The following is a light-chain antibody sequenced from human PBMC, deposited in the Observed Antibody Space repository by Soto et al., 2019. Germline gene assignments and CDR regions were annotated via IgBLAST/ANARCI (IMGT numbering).Light chain of an antibody. CDR3: QQYNNWPPVT. Sequence: EIVMTQSPATLSVSPGERATLSCRASQSVSSKLAWYQQKPGQAPRLVIYGASTRATGIPARFSGSGSGTEFTLTISGLQSEYFAVYYCQQYNNWPPVTFGGGTKVEIK. CDR1: QSVSSK. CDR2: GAS. J-gene: IGKJ4*01. V-gene: IGKV3-15*01.